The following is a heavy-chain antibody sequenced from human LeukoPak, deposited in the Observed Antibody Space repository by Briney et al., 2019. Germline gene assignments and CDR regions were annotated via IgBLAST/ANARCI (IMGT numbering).Heavy chain of an antibody. CDR2: ISAYNGNT. J-gene: IGHJ4*02. Sequence: ASVKVSCKASGYTFTNYGMSWGRQAPGQGLEWMGWISAYNGNTKYAQKLQGRVTMTTDTSTSTAYMELRSLRSDDTAVYYCARDINYYYDSSGYYDYFDYWGQGTLVTVSS. D-gene: IGHD3-22*01. CDR1: GYTFTNYG. CDR3: ARDINYYYDSSGYYDYFDY. V-gene: IGHV1-18*01.